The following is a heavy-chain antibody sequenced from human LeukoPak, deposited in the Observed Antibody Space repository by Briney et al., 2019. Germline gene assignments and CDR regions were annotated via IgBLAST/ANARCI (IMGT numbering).Heavy chain of an antibody. J-gene: IGHJ5*02. CDR1: GGSFSGYY. CDR2: INHSGST. CDR3: ARGIQLWLNWFDP. Sequence: SSETLSLTCAVYGGSFSGYYWSWIRQPPGKGLEWIGEINHSGSTNYNPSLKSRVTISVDTSKNQFSLKLSPVTAADTAVYYCARGIQLWLNWFDPWGQGTLVTVSS. D-gene: IGHD5-18*01. V-gene: IGHV4-34*01.